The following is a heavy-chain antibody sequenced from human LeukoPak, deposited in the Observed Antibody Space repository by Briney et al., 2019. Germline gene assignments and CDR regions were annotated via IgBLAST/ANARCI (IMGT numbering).Heavy chain of an antibody. Sequence: PGGSLRLSCAASGFTFPSYYMSWVRQAPGKGLEWVANIKLDGSEKYYVDSVKGRFTISRDNAKSSLYLQMNSLRAEDTAVYYCARRAGAYSHPYDYWGQGTLVTVSS. V-gene: IGHV3-7*03. CDR3: ARRAGAYSHPYDY. J-gene: IGHJ4*02. CDR1: GFTFPSYY. CDR2: IKLDGSEK. D-gene: IGHD4/OR15-4a*01.